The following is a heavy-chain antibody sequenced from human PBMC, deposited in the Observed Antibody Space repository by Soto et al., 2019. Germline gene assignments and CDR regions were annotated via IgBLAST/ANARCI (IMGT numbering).Heavy chain of an antibody. D-gene: IGHD3-9*01. CDR3: ARERRPYDILTGYSATFDY. CDR2: IYTSGST. V-gene: IGHV4-4*07. J-gene: IGHJ4*02. Sequence: SETLSLTCTVSGGSISSYYWSWIRQPAGKGLEWIGRIYTSGSTNYNPSLKSRVTMSVDTSKNQFSLKLSSVTAADTAVYYCARERRPYDILTGYSATFDYWGQGTLVTVSS. CDR1: GGSISSYY.